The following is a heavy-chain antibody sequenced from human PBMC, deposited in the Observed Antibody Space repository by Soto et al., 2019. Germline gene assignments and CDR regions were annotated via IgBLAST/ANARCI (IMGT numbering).Heavy chain of an antibody. CDR3: ARRKVVVGGQRYYLDV. CDR1: GFTFSDYY. D-gene: IGHD2-15*01. CDR2: ISSSGSTI. J-gene: IGHJ6*03. Sequence: GGSVRLSCAASGFTFSDYYMSWIRQAPGKGLEWVSYISSSGSTIYYADSVKGRFTISRDNAKNSLYLQMNSLRAEDTAVYYCARRKVVVGGQRYYLDVWGKGTTVTVSS. V-gene: IGHV3-11*01.